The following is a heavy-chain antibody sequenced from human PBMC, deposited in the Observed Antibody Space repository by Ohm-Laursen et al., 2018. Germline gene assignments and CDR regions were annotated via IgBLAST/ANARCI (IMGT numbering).Heavy chain of an antibody. J-gene: IGHJ4*02. CDR1: GYSFTGYY. Sequence: GASVKVSCKVSGYSFTGYYMHWVRQAPGQGLEWMGEIIPHFRTSNYAQNFQDRVTISADDSTATASMELSSLRSEDTAVYYCATVKDPKGLYFHYWGQGTLVTVSS. CDR2: IIPHFRTS. CDR3: ATVKDPKGLYFHY. V-gene: IGHV1-69*13.